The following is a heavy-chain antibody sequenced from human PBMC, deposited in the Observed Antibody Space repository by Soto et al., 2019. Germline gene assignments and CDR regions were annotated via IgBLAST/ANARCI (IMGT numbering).Heavy chain of an antibody. Sequence: SETLSLTCNVSGGSISSGRHYWSWIRQHPGKGLEWIGYGYHDGNAYYNPSLKRRLTISVDTSKNQFSLELTSVTAEETAVYYWAKGEKDYNTRGFASWGREFRSPSPQ. CDR1: GGSISSGRHY. CDR2: GYHDGNA. CDR3: AKGEKDYNTRGFAS. V-gene: IGHV4-31*03. D-gene: IGHD3-22*01. J-gene: IGHJ4*02.